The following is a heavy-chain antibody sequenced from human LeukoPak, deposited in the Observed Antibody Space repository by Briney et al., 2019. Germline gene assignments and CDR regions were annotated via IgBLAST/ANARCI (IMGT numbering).Heavy chain of an antibody. CDR3: ARGYYDSGGYYTEFAN. CDR2: IYGSGST. J-gene: IGHJ4*02. D-gene: IGHD3-22*01. Sequence: SETLSHTCTVSGGSISSSYWSWLRQPAGKGLEWIGRIYGSGSTDYNPSLRSRITMSGDASRNKFSLKVTSVTAADTAVYFCARGYYDSGGYYTEFANWGQGTLVTVSS. CDR1: GGSISSSY. V-gene: IGHV4-4*07.